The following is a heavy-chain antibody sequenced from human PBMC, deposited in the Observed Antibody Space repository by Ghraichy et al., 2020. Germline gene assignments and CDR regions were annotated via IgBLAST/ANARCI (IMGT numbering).Heavy chain of an antibody. CDR1: GFTFSSYS. CDR3: ARSGEYQLFSFNYYYYMDV. J-gene: IGHJ6*03. Sequence: GESLNISCAASGFTFSSYSMNWVRQAPGKGLEWVSYISSSSSTIYYADSVKGRFTISRDNAKNSLYLQMNSLRAEDTAVYYCARSGEYQLFSFNYYYYMDVWGKGTTVTVSS. CDR2: ISSSSSTI. V-gene: IGHV3-48*01. D-gene: IGHD2-2*01.